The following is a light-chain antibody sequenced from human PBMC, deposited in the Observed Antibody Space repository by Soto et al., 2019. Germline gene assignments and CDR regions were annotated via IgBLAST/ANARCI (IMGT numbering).Light chain of an antibody. CDR3: QHCQPYGDSPPLT. J-gene: IGKJ4*01. V-gene: IGKV3-20*01. CDR2: GVF. Sequence: EMILTQSPGTLSLSPGETATLSCRASQTGDSQYLAWYQQRPGQAPRLLIHGVFIRATGIPDRFSGSGYGTDFTLTISRLEPEDFAVYYCQHCQPYGDSPPLTFGGGTKVEIK. CDR1: QTGDSQY.